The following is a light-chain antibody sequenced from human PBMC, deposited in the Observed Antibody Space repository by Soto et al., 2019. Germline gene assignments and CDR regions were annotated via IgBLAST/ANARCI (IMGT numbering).Light chain of an antibody. CDR1: SSNIGAGFD. Sequence: QSVLTQPPSMSGAPGQRVTISCTGSSSNIGAGFDVQWYQQLPGTAPKLLIYGNSNRPSGVPDRFSGSKSGTSASLDITGLQADDEADYYCQSYDTSRRGVFGGGTKLTVL. CDR2: GNS. CDR3: QSYDTSRRGV. V-gene: IGLV1-40*01. J-gene: IGLJ2*01.